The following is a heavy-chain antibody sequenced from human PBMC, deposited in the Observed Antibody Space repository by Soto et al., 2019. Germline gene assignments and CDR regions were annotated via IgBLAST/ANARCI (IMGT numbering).Heavy chain of an antibody. Sequence: SDTLSLTCSVSGAAINSGNYYWSWIRQVPGKGLEWIGHIYVTVAVDYNPSLRDRITISQDTSERQFSLNLRLVTAADTAVYYCARLRIATNNYKWFDPWGQGTQVTVSS. CDR2: IYVTVAV. CDR3: ARLRIATNNYKWFDP. CDR1: GAAINSGNYY. J-gene: IGHJ5*02. V-gene: IGHV4-31*03. D-gene: IGHD2-21*01.